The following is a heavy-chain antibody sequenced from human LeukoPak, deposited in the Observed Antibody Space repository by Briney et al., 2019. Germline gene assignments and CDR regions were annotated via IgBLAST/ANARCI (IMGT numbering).Heavy chain of an antibody. CDR2: ISAYNGNT. CDR3: ARVDGYYDILTGANYGEYWFDP. D-gene: IGHD3-9*01. V-gene: IGHV1-18*04. CDR1: GYTFTGYY. J-gene: IGHJ5*02. Sequence: PLASVKVSCKASGYTFTGYYMHWVRQAPGQGLEWMGWISAYNGNTNYAQKLQGRVTMTTDTSTSTAYMELRSLRSDDTAVYYCARVDGYYDILTGANYGEYWFDPWGQGTLVTVSS.